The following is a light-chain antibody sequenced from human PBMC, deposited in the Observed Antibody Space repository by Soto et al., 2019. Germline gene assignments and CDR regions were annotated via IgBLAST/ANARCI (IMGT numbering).Light chain of an antibody. Sequence: EVVRTQSPATLSESPGERSTLSCRASQTISTHLAWYQTKPGQAPRLLRYGASTRAAGIPDRFSGSVSWTEFTLIISSLQSEDFAVYYCQDYSDWPTWTFGQGTKVDI. CDR2: GAS. V-gene: IGKV3-15*01. J-gene: IGKJ1*01. CDR1: QTISTH. CDR3: QDYSDWPTWT.